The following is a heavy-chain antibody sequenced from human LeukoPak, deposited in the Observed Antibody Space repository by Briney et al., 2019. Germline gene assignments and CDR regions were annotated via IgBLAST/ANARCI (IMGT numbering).Heavy chain of an antibody. CDR1: GFTFSSYA. CDR2: ISYDGSNK. J-gene: IGHJ4*02. Sequence: QAGGSLRLSCAASGFTFSSYAMHWVRQAPGKGLEWVAVISYDGSNKYYADSVKGRFTISRDNSKNTLYLQMNSLRAEDTAVYYCARDARRPKIAVAAPRGFDYWGQGTLVTVSS. CDR3: ARDARRPKIAVAAPRGFDY. V-gene: IGHV3-30-3*01. D-gene: IGHD6-19*01.